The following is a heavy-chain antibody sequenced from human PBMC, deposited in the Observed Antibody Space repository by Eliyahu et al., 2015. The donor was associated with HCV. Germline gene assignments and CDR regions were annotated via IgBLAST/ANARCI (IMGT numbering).Heavy chain of an antibody. J-gene: IGHJ6*02. Sequence: QVQLAEXGGGLVKPGGSLRLPCAASGFTFSXXXMTWMRQAPGKGLEXISHITSSGEXIFSADSVKGRFTISRDNAKNSLYLQMDSLRAEDTAVYYCARFIYCSGGSCYYYGMDVWGQGTTVTVSS. D-gene: IGHD2-15*01. V-gene: IGHV3-11*01. CDR1: GFTFSXXX. CDR3: ARFIYCSGGSCYYYGMDV. CDR2: ITSSGEXI.